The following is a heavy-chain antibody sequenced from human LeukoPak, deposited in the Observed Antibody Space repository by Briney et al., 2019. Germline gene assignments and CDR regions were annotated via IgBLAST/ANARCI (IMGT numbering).Heavy chain of an antibody. CDR1: GDSISRGNYY. D-gene: IGHD6-19*01. CDR2: IYSSGST. Sequence: SETLSLTCTVSGDSISRGNYYWNWIRQPAGKGLEWIGRIYSSGSTNYNPSLKSRVTISVDTSKNHFSLKLSSVTAADTALFYCARYEAVAGVFDSWGQGILVTVSS. J-gene: IGHJ4*02. V-gene: IGHV4-61*02. CDR3: ARYEAVAGVFDS.